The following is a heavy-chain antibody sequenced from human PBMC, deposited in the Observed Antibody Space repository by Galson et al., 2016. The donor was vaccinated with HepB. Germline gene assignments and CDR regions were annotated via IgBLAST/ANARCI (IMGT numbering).Heavy chain of an antibody. CDR3: ARYSSASYRSIDY. V-gene: IGHV1-3*01. D-gene: IGHD6-19*01. Sequence: SVKVSCKASGYTFTSYAMHWVRQAPGQRLEWMGWINAGNGNTKFSQKFQGRVTITRDTSASTAYMELSGLRSEDTAVYYCARYSSASYRSIDYWGQGTLVTVSS. CDR2: INAGNGNT. CDR1: GYTFTSYA. J-gene: IGHJ4*02.